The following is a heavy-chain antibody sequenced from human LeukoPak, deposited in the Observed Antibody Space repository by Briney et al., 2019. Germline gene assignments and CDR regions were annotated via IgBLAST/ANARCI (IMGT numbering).Heavy chain of an antibody. CDR1: GFTFSSYI. CDR3: ECSSGWDDAFDI. CDR2: ISSSSSYI. J-gene: IGHJ3*02. D-gene: IGHD6-19*01. V-gene: IGHV3-21*01. Sequence: PGGSLRLSCAASGFTFSSYIMNWVRQAPGQGLEWVSSISSSSSYIYYADTVKDRFTISRDNAKNSLYLQMNSLRAEDTAVYYCECSSGWDDAFDIWGQGTMVTVSS.